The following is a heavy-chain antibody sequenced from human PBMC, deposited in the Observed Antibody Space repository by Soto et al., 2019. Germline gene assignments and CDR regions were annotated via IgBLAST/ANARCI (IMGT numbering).Heavy chain of an antibody. CDR3: ARVVGALGHWFDP. Sequence: QVQLVQSGGEVKKPGSSVTVSCKASGGTFGNSAISWVRQAPGQGLEWMGGIIPIFPTPDYAQKLQGRVTMTTDTSTSTAYMELRSLRSDDTAVYYCARVVGALGHWFDPWGQGTLVTVSS. CDR2: IIPIFPTP. J-gene: IGHJ5*02. D-gene: IGHD1-26*01. CDR1: GGTFGNSA. V-gene: IGHV1-69*05.